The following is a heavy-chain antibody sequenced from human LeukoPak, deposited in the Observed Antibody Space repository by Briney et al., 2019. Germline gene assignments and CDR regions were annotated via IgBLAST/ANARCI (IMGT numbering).Heavy chain of an antibody. Sequence: SQTLSLTCTVSGGSFSSGAYYWSWIRQLPGKGLEWIGYIHYSGSPYYNPSLKSRVSISGDTSKNQLSLTLSSVTVADTAVYYCARDSGYDSRGFYYGGFDPWGQGILVTVSS. J-gene: IGHJ5*02. D-gene: IGHD3-22*01. CDR3: ARDSGYDSRGFYYGGFDP. CDR1: GGSFSSGAYY. V-gene: IGHV4-31*03. CDR2: IHYSGSP.